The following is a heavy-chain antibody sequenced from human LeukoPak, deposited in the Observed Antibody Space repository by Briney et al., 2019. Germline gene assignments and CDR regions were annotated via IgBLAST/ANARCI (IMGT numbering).Heavy chain of an antibody. J-gene: IGHJ5*02. CDR3: ARRDSSGFSWFDP. D-gene: IGHD6-19*01. Sequence: SETLSLTCTVSGGSISSSSYYWGWIRQPPGKGLEWIGSIYYSGSTYYNPSLKSRVTISVDTSKNQFSLKLSSVTAADTAVYYCARRDSSGFSWFDPWGQGTLVTVSS. V-gene: IGHV4-39*07. CDR2: IYYSGST. CDR1: GGSISSSSYY.